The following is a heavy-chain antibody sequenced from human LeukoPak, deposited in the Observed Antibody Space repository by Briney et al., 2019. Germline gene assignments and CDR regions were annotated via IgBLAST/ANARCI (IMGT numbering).Heavy chain of an antibody. CDR3: ARALPTDYYYYDSSGYNY. V-gene: IGHV1-2*02. D-gene: IGHD3-22*01. Sequence: GASVKVSCKASGYTFTGYYMHWVRQAPGQGLEWMGWINPNSGGTNYAQKFQGRVTMTRDTSISTAYMELSRLRSDDTAVYYCARALPTDYYYYDSSGYNYWGQGTLVTVSS. CDR1: GYTFTGYY. CDR2: INPNSGGT. J-gene: IGHJ4*02.